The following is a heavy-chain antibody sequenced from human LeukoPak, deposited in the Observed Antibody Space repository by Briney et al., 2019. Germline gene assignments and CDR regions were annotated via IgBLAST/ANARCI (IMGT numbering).Heavy chain of an antibody. D-gene: IGHD4-17*01. CDR3: ARQRAYGDYMEPFDY. Sequence: PSETLSLTCTVSGGSISSYYWSWIRQPPGKGLEWIGYIYYSGSTNYNPSLKSRATISVDTSKNQFSLKLSSVTAADTAVYYCARQRAYGDYMEPFDYWGQGTLVTVSS. V-gene: IGHV4-59*01. J-gene: IGHJ4*02. CDR1: GGSISSYY. CDR2: IYYSGST.